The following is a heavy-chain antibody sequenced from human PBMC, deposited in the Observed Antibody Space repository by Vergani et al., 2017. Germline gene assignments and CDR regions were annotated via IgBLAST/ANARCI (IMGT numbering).Heavy chain of an antibody. J-gene: IGHJ5*02. CDR2: FDPEDGET. CDR1: GYTLTELS. D-gene: IGHD2-2*01. Sequence: QVQLVQSGAEVKKPGASVKVSCKVSGYTLTELSMHWVRQAPGKGLEWMGGFDPEDGETIYAQKFQGRVTMTEDTSTDTAYMELSSLRSEDTAVYYCARGWHEICSSTSCYVGRFDPWGQGTLVTVSS. V-gene: IGHV1-24*01. CDR3: ARGWHEICSSTSCYVGRFDP.